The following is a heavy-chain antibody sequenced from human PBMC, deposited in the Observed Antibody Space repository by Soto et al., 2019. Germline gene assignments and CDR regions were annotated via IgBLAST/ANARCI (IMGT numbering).Heavy chain of an antibody. CDR1: GGSISSGGYS. D-gene: IGHD4-4*01. J-gene: IGHJ6*02. V-gene: IGHV4-30-2*01. CDR2: IYHSGST. Sequence: PSETLSLTCSVSGGSISSGGYSWSWIRQPPGKGLEWIGYIYHSGSTYYNPSLKSRVTISVDRSKNQFSLKLSSVTAADTAVYYCARGRNRYYYSYGMEVWGQGTTDTV. CDR3: ARGRNRYYYSYGMEV.